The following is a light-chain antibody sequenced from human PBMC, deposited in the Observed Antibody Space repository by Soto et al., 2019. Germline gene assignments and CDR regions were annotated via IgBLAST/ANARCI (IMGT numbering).Light chain of an antibody. Sequence: DIRMTQSPSTLSASVGDRVTLTCRASEDILTYLAWYQQISGKAPKLLIYKASILESGVPSRFSGSGSETEFTLTINSLQPDDSATYYCQQYNSRPSFGPGTKVVLK. CDR1: EDILTY. CDR3: QQYNSRPS. CDR2: KAS. V-gene: IGKV1-5*03. J-gene: IGKJ3*01.